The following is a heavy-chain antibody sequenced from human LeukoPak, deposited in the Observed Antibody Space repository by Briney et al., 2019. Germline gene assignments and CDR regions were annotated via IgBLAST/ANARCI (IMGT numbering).Heavy chain of an antibody. V-gene: IGHV4-59*12. CDR2: IYYSGST. D-gene: IGHD3-22*01. Sequence: SETLSLTCTVSGGSISSYYWSWIRQPPGKGLEWIGYIYYSGSTNYNPSLKSRVTISVDTSKNQFSLKLSSVTAADTAVYYCARGGDYYDSSGYHPDYWGQGTLVTVSS. CDR1: GGSISSYY. CDR3: ARGGDYYDSSGYHPDY. J-gene: IGHJ4*02.